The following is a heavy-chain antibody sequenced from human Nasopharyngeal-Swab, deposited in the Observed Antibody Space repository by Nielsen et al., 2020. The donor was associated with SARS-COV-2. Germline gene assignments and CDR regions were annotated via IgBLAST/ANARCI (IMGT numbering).Heavy chain of an antibody. V-gene: IGHV4-59*01. CDR1: GGSISSYY. CDR3: ARANIPEITIFGVVRRTGMDV. J-gene: IGHJ6*02. Sequence: LSCTVSGGSISSYYWSWIRQPPGKGLEWIGYIYYSGSTNYNPSLKSRVTISVDTSKNQFSLKLSSVTAADTAVYYCARANIPEITIFGVVRRTGMDVWGQGTTVTVSS. CDR2: IYYSGST. D-gene: IGHD3-3*01.